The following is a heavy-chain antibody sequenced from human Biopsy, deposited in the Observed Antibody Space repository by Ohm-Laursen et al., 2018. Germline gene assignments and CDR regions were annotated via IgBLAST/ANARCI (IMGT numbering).Heavy chain of an antibody. V-gene: IGHV3-7*01. CDR3: ARDSSGHYDSSGSDY. CDR2: IRQDGSER. J-gene: IGHJ4*02. D-gene: IGHD3-22*01. CDR1: GFTFSGYW. Sequence: SLRLSCSASGFTFSGYWMSWVRQAPGKGLEWVANIRQDGSERYYVDSVKGRFIISRDNTKNSLYLEMNSLRAEDTAVYYCARDSSGHYDSSGSDYWGQGTLVTVSS.